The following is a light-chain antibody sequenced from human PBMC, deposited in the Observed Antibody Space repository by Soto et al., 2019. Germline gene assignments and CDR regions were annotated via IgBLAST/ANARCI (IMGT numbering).Light chain of an antibody. J-gene: IGKJ1*01. Sequence: DIQMTQSPSTLSASVGVRVTITCRASQSISSWLAWYQQKPGKAPKLLIYDASSLESGVPSRFSGSGSGTDFSLTINNLQPEDFATYYCQQASDYPLTFGLGTKVDIK. CDR3: QQASDYPLT. V-gene: IGKV1-5*01. CDR2: DAS. CDR1: QSISSW.